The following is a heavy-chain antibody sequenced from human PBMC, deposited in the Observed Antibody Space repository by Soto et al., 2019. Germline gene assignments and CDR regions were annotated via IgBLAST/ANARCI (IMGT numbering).Heavy chain of an antibody. V-gene: IGHV5-51*01. CDR2: IYPRDSDT. Sequence: GESLKISCKGSGYSFTSYWIAWLRQMPGKGLEWLALIYPRDSDTRYSPSFQCQVTISADKSISTAYLQWSSLKASDSAMYYCAKPDSNGWHDYWGQGTPVTVSS. J-gene: IGHJ4*02. D-gene: IGHD6-19*01. CDR3: AKPDSNGWHDY. CDR1: GYSFTSYW.